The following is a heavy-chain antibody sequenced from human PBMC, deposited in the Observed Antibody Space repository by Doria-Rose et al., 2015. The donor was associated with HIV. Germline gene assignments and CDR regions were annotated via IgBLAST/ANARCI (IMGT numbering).Heavy chain of an antibody. CDR1: GFSFESYA. Sequence: VQLVQSGGGLVQPGRSLRLSCVGSGFSFESYAMHWVRLAPGKGLEWVAGISWNSGSKGNADSVEGRFTISRDNAKKSVYLEMRSLRPEDTAFYYCAKAPTIGPKYYVYMDDWGRGTSVTVSS. J-gene: IGHJ6*03. V-gene: IGHV3-9*01. D-gene: IGHD3-16*01. CDR2: ISWNSGSK. CDR3: AKAPTIGPKYYVYMDD.